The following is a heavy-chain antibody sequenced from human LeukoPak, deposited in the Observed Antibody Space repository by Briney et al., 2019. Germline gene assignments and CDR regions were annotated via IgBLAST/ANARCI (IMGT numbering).Heavy chain of an antibody. J-gene: IGHJ4*02. Sequence: GGSLRLSCAASGFTFSSYAMSWVRQAPGKGLEWVSAISGSGGSTYYADSVKGRFTISRDNSKNTLYLQMNSLRAEDTAVYYCAEDQVEGNDYANYYFDYWGQGTLVTVSS. CDR3: AEDQVEGNDYANYYFDY. CDR1: GFTFSSYA. V-gene: IGHV3-23*01. D-gene: IGHD3-16*01. CDR2: ISGSGGST.